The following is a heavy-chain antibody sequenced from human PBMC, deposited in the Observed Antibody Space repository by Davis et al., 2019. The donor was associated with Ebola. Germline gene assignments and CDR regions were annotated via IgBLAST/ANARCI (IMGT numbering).Heavy chain of an antibody. CDR1: GFPFSVYF. CDR3: VTENWYRFES. Sequence: GGSLRLSCAASGFPFSVYFMDWVRLTPGKGLEWVGLSRNKENRYSTEYAASVKGRFTISRDDSKNLLYLEMNGLRTGDTAVYYCVTENWYRFESWGQGTLVTVSS. CDR2: SRNKENRYST. J-gene: IGHJ4*02. V-gene: IGHV3-72*01. D-gene: IGHD1/OR15-1a*01.